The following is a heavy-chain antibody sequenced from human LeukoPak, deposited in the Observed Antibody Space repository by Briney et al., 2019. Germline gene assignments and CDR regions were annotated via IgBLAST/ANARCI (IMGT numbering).Heavy chain of an antibody. CDR2: IIPIFGTA. CDR1: GYTFTSYD. CDR3: ARVYFGGFSEFDP. D-gene: IGHD3-3*01. V-gene: IGHV1-69*13. J-gene: IGHJ5*02. Sequence: SVKVSCKASGYTFTSYDVNWFRQATGQGLEWMGGIIPIFGTANYAQKFQGRVTITADESTSTAYMELSSLRSEDAAVYYCARVYFGGFSEFDPWGQGTLVTVSS.